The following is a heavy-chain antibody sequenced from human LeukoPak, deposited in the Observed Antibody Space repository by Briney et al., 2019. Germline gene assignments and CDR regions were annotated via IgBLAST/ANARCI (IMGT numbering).Heavy chain of an antibody. D-gene: IGHD4-17*01. CDR1: GFTFSGYA. V-gene: IGHV3-30-3*01. J-gene: IGHJ4*02. CDR2: ISYDGSNK. Sequence: PGGSLRLSCAASGFTFSGYAMHWVRQAPGKGLEWVAVISYDGSNKYYADSVKGRFTISRDNSKNTLYLQMNSLRAEDTAVYYCAREGDYGDYFDYWGQGTLVTVSS. CDR3: AREGDYGDYFDY.